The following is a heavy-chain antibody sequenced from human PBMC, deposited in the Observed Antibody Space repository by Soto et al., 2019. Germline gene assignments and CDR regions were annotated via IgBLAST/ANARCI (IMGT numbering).Heavy chain of an antibody. CDR2: INTDGSVA. J-gene: IGHJ6*02. CDR1: GLTFRSYW. Sequence: GGSLRLSCAASGLTFRSYWMRWVRQAPGKGLVWVSRINTDGSVAMYVDSVKGRFTISRDNAKNTLYLHMNSLRAEDTALYYCAKGRSYYYYYGVDVWGQGTTVTAP. CDR3: AKGRSYYYYYGVDV. V-gene: IGHV3-74*03.